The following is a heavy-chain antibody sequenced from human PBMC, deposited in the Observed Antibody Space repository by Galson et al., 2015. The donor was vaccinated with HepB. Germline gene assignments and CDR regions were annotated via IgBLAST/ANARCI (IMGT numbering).Heavy chain of an antibody. CDR3: AKAVALYFYYGLDV. CDR1: GFSFSRYA. J-gene: IGHJ6*02. CDR2: ITGSGGST. V-gene: IGHV3-23*01. Sequence: SLRLSCATSGFSFSRYAMSWVRQAPGKGLEWVSAITGSGGSTHYADSVKGRFTISRDNSKNTLHLQVNRLRAEDTAVYYCAKAVALYFYYGLDVWGQETTVTVSS.